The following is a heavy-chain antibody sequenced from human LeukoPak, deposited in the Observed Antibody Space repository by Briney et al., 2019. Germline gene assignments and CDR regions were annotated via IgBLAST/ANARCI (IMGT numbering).Heavy chain of an antibody. Sequence: GGSLRLSCAASGFTFSNAWMSWVRQAPGKGLEWVGRIKSKTDGGTTDYAAPVKGRFTISRDDTKNTLYLQMNSLKTEDTAVYYCTTDYSIAYDYFDYWGQGTLVTVSS. CDR1: GFTFSNAW. D-gene: IGHD2-21*01. CDR2: IKSKTDGGTT. V-gene: IGHV3-15*01. J-gene: IGHJ4*02. CDR3: TTDYSIAYDYFDY.